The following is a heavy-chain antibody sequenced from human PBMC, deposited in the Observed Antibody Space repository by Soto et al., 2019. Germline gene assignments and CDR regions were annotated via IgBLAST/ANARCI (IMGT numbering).Heavy chain of an antibody. D-gene: IGHD3-10*01. CDR3: ASGPTCSSGTYCLK. CDR1: GGTFSRHT. V-gene: IGHV1-69*02. J-gene: IGHJ4*02. Sequence: QVQLVQSGAEVKKPGSSVEVSCKASGGTFSRHTISWVRQAPGQGLEWMGRIIPFLNIANYAQKFQGRVTITADRSTSTASMELSSPRSEDSDVYYCASGPTCSSGTYCLKWGQGTLVTVSS. CDR2: IIPFLNIA.